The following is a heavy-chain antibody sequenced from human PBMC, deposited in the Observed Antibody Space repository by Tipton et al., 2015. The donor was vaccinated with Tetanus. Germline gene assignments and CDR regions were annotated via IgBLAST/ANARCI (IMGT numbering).Heavy chain of an antibody. D-gene: IGHD1-26*01. CDR3: ARGLPREPFYLDY. CDR2: IYYTALT. Sequence: TLSLTCTVSGASINAGGYLWTWVRQHPGKGLEWIGNIYYTALTSYSPSLTSRVRIAVDTSKNQFSLSLTSVTAADTAVYFCARGLPREPFYLDYWGQGKQVTVSS. J-gene: IGHJ4*02. V-gene: IGHV4-31*03. CDR1: GASINAGGYL.